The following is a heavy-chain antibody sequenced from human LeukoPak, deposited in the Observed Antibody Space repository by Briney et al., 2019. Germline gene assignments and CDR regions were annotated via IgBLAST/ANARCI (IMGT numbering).Heavy chain of an antibody. D-gene: IGHD3-22*01. CDR3: ARALYDSSGYYYGWGSGYYYYGMDV. CDR2: ISAYNGNT. J-gene: IGHJ6*02. V-gene: IGHV1-18*01. Sequence: ASVKVSCKASGYTFTSYGISWVRQAPGQGLEWMGWISAYNGNTNYAQKLQGRVTMTTDTSTSTAYMELRSLRSDDTAVYYCARALYDSSGYYYGWGSGYYYYGMDVWGQGTTVTVSS. CDR1: GYTFTSYG.